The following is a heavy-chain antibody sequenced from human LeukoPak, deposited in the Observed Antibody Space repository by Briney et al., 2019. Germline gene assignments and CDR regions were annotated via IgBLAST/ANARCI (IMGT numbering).Heavy chain of an antibody. CDR1: GFTFSSYW. J-gene: IGHJ4*02. Sequence: GGSLRLSCAASGFTFSSYWMHWVRQATGKGLEYVSTISSNGGRTYYADSVKGRFIISRDNSKDTVFLQMSSLRPEDTAVYYCLTRGYNSGSMYFDTWGQGTLVTVSS. CDR2: ISSNGGRT. CDR3: LTRGYNSGSMYFDT. D-gene: IGHD3-10*01. V-gene: IGHV3-64D*06.